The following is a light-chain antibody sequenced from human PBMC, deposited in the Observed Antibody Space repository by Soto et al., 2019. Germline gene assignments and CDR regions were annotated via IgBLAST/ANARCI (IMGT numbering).Light chain of an antibody. CDR1: QSLAYIDGNTY. CDR2: KVS. Sequence: EVVMTQSPLSLPVTLGQPASISCRSSQSLAYIDGNTYLSWFQQRPGQSPRRLISKVSNRESGVPDRFSGSGSGTDFTLKISRVEAEDVGVYYCMQGTHWPPYNFGQGTKLDIK. V-gene: IGKV2-30*01. CDR3: MQGTHWPPYN. J-gene: IGKJ2*01.